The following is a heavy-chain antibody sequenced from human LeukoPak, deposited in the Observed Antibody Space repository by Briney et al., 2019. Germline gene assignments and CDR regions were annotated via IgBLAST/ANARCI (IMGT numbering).Heavy chain of an antibody. J-gene: IGHJ6*04. D-gene: IGHD3-10*02. V-gene: IGHV3-20*04. CDR1: GFTFDDYG. Sequence: GGSLRLSCAASGFTFDDYGMSWGRQAPGKGREWVSGINLNGGSTGYTDSVKGRFTISRDNAKNSLYLKMNSLRAEDTAVYYCAELGITMIGGVWGKGTTVTISS. CDR2: INLNGGST. CDR3: AELGITMIGGV.